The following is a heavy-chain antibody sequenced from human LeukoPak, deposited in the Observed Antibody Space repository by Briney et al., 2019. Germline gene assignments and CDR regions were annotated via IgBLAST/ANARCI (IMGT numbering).Heavy chain of an antibody. Sequence: SETLSLTCTVSGYSISSGYYWGWIRQPPGKGLEWIGTIYYSGGTYYNPSLKSRVTISVDTSKNQLSLKLSSVTAADTAVYYCARQIQQQLARFDYWGQGTLVTVSS. D-gene: IGHD6-13*01. CDR2: IYYSGGT. CDR3: ARQIQQQLARFDY. J-gene: IGHJ4*02. V-gene: IGHV4-38-2*02. CDR1: GYSISSGYY.